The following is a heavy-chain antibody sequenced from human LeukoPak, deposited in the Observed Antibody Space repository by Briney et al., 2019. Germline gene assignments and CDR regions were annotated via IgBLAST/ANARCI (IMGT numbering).Heavy chain of an antibody. CDR1: GGSISSGSYY. Sequence: SETLSLTCTVSGGSISSGSYYWGWIRQPPGKGLEWIGSIYYSGSTYYNPSLKSRVTISVDTSKNQFSLKLSSVTAADTAVYYCARQQYYDSSGYFPIDYWGQGTLVTVSS. J-gene: IGHJ4*02. D-gene: IGHD3-22*01. CDR3: ARQQYYDSSGYFPIDY. V-gene: IGHV4-39*01. CDR2: IYYSGST.